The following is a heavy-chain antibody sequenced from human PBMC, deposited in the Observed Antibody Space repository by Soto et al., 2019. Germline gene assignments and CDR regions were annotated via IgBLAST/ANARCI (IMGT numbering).Heavy chain of an antibody. J-gene: IGHJ6*02. Sequence: QVQLVQSGAEVKKPGSSVKVSCKASGGTFSSYAISWVRQAPGQGLEWMGGIIPIFGTANYAQKFQGRVTITADKSTSTAYMELSSLRSEATAVYSCARDRRAPSAFDWSYYYYYGMDVWGQGTTVTVSS. CDR2: IIPIFGTA. V-gene: IGHV1-69*06. D-gene: IGHD3-9*01. CDR3: ARDRRAPSAFDWSYYYYYGMDV. CDR1: GGTFSSYA.